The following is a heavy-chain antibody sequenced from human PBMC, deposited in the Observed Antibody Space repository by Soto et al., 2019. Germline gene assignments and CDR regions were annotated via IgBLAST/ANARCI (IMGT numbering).Heavy chain of an antibody. CDR1: GIPFIDAW. CDR3: VWQSEYTSSFH. CDR2: IKSKAGGETR. Sequence: EVQLVESEGGLVKPGGSLRLSCVVSGIPFIDAWRNWVRQAPGKGLEWVARIKSKAGGETRDYAAPVKGRFTISRDDSKNMLYLEMNSLEVDDTAVYFCVWQSEYTSSFHWGPGTLVTVS. V-gene: IGHV3-15*07. J-gene: IGHJ4*02. D-gene: IGHD6-13*01.